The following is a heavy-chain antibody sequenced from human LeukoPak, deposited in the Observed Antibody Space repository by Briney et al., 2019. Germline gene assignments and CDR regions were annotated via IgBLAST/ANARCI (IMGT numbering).Heavy chain of an antibody. CDR2: ISSNGGST. D-gene: IGHD6-19*01. V-gene: IGHV3-64*04. CDR3: ARAYNSGWYACDY. CDR1: GFTFSSYA. Sequence: GGSLRLSCSASGFTFSSYAMHWVRQAPGKGLEYVSAISSNGGSTYYADSVKGRFTISRDNSKNTLYLQMNSLIVEDTGVYYCARAYNSGWYACDYWGQGTLVTVSS. J-gene: IGHJ4*02.